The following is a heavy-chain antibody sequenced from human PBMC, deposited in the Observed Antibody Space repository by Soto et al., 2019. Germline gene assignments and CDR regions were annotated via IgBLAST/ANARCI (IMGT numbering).Heavy chain of an antibody. CDR2: ISGSGANT. V-gene: IGHV3-23*01. J-gene: IGHJ4*02. CDR3: AKAVAYHCSASYFTFDD. Sequence: GGSLRLSCAASGFSFSSYAMSWVRQAAVKGLEWVSSISGSGANTYYVDSVKGRFTVSRDNSKNTLYLQMSSLRGEDTAVYKCAKAVAYHCSASYFTFDDCGMGTRVTV. D-gene: IGHD3-10*01. CDR1: GFSFSSYA.